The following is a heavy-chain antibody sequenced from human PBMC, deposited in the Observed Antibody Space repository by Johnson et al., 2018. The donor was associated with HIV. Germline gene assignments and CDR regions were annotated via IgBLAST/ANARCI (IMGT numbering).Heavy chain of an antibody. J-gene: IGHJ3*02. CDR1: GFTFSSYW. CDR2: IQQHVSDQ. CDR3: ARVRARVVKHAFAI. V-gene: IGHV3-7*03. Sequence: VQLAESGGGLVQPRGSLRLSCAASGFTFSSYWMSWVRQAPGKVLDWVANIQQHVSDQYYVHSVKGRFNISRDNAKNSLYLQMNSLRAEDTALYYCARVRARVVKHAFAIWGQGTLVTVSS. D-gene: IGHD3-10*01.